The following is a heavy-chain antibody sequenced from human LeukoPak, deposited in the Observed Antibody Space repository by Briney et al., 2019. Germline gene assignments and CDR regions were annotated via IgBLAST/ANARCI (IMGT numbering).Heavy chain of an antibody. CDR3: ARSPRSIDYYYYMDV. CDR1: GFTFSSYS. Sequence: GSLRLSCAASGFTFSSYSMNWVRQAPGKGLEWVSSISSSSSYIYYADSVKGRFTISRDNAKNSLYLQMNSLRAEDTAAYYCARSPRSIDYYYYMDVWGKGTTVTVSS. CDR2: ISSSSSYI. D-gene: IGHD6-6*01. J-gene: IGHJ6*03. V-gene: IGHV3-21*01.